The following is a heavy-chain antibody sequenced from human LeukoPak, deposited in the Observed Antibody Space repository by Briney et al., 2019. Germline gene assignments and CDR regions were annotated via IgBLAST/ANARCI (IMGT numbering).Heavy chain of an antibody. Sequence: SETLSLTCTVSGGSISSSYWSRIRQPPGKGLEWIGYIYYSGSTNHNPSLKSRVTISVDTSKNQFSLKLSSVTAADTAVYYCARQGITYSRGWYVDYWGQGTLVTVSS. CDR1: GGSISSSY. J-gene: IGHJ4*02. D-gene: IGHD6-19*01. CDR2: IYYSGST. CDR3: ARQGITYSRGWYVDY. V-gene: IGHV4-59*08.